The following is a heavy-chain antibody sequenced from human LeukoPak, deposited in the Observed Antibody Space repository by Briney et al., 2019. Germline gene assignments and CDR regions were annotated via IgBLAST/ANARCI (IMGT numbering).Heavy chain of an antibody. Sequence: GGSLRLSCAASGFTFSSYSMNWVRQAPGKGLEWVSSISSSSGYIYYADSVKGRFTISRDNAKNSLYLQMNSLRSEDTAVYYCATDCSSTSCYGFVDYWGQGTLVTVSS. CDR1: GFTFSSYS. V-gene: IGHV3-21*04. CDR3: ATDCSSTSCYGFVDY. J-gene: IGHJ4*02. CDR2: ISSSSGYI. D-gene: IGHD2-2*01.